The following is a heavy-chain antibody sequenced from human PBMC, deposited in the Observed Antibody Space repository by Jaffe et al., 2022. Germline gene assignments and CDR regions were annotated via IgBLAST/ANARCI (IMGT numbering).Heavy chain of an antibody. D-gene: IGHD4-17*01. CDR3: AKDPDYGDYAAPDAFDI. Sequence: EVQLLESGGGLVQPGGSLRLSCAASGFTFSSYAMSWVRQAPGKGLEWVSAISGSGGSTYYADSVKGRFTISRDNSKNTLYLQMNSLRAEDTAVYYCAKDPDYGDYAAPDAFDIWGQGTMVTVSS. CDR1: GFTFSSYA. V-gene: IGHV3-23*01. CDR2: ISGSGGST. J-gene: IGHJ3*02.